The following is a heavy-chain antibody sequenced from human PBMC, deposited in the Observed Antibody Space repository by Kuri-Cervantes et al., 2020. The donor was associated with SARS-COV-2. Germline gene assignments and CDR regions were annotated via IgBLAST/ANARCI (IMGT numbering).Heavy chain of an antibody. CDR2: ISYDGSNK. V-gene: IGHV3-30-3*01. Sequence: GGSLRLSCTASGFIFSDYYMTWIRQAPGRGLEWVAVISYDGSNKYYADSVKGRFTISRDNSKNTLYLQMNSLRAEDTAVYYCARVEGSGSYTYWGQGTLVTVSS. CDR1: GFIFSDYY. D-gene: IGHD3-10*01. CDR3: ARVEGSGSYTY. J-gene: IGHJ4*02.